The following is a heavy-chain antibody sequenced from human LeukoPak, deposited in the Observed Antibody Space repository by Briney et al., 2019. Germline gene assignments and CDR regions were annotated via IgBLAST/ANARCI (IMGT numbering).Heavy chain of an antibody. CDR1: GFTFSSYT. CDR3: AKAHCSPTSCSRIDY. CDR2: ISSGSSPI. D-gene: IGHD2-2*01. J-gene: IGHJ4*02. V-gene: IGHV3-48*01. Sequence: GGSLRLSCAASGFTFSSYTMNWVRQAPGKGLEWVSFISSGSSPIYYADSVKGRFTISRDNSKNTVYLQMSGLRAEDTALYYCAKAHCSPTSCSRIDYWGQGTLVTVSS.